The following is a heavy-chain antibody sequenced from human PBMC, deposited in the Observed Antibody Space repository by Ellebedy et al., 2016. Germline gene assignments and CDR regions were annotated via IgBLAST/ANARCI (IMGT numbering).Heavy chain of an antibody. Sequence: SLKISCAASGFTFDDYAMHWVRQAPGKGLEWVSGISWNSGSIGYADSVKGRFTISRDNSKNTLYLQMNSLRAEDTAVYYCATNAVGGRGTFFDYWGQGTLVTVSS. CDR3: ATNAVGGRGTFFDY. CDR1: GFTFDDYA. D-gene: IGHD3-16*01. J-gene: IGHJ4*02. CDR2: ISWNSGSI. V-gene: IGHV3-9*01.